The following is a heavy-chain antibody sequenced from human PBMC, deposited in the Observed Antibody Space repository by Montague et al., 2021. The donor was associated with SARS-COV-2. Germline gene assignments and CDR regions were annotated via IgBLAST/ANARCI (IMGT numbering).Heavy chain of an antibody. D-gene: IGHD3-9*01. Sequence: PALAKPTQTLTLTCTFSGFSLSTSGMRASWIRQPPGKALEWLARSDWDDDKFYSTSLKTSLTISKDTSKNQVVLTMTNMDPVDTATYYCARSYYDILTAYYTPFDYWGQGTLVTVSS. CDR2: SDWDDDK. V-gene: IGHV2-70*04. CDR3: ARSYYDILTAYYTPFDY. CDR1: GFSLSTSGMR. J-gene: IGHJ4*02.